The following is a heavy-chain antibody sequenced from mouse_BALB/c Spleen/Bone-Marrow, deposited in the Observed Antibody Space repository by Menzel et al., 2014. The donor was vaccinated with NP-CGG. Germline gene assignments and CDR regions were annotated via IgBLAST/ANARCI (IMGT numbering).Heavy chain of an antibody. J-gene: IGHJ2*01. CDR3: ARLDQRYEGY. CDR1: GYTFTSYY. CDR2: IYPGNVNT. D-gene: IGHD2-10*02. Sequence: VQLKQSGPELVKPGASVRISCKASGYTFTSYYTHWVKQRPGQGLEWIGWIYPGNVNTKYNEKFKGKATLTSDKSSSTAYMELSSLTSEDSAVYYCARLDQRYEGYWGQGPPLTVSS. V-gene: IGHV1S56*01.